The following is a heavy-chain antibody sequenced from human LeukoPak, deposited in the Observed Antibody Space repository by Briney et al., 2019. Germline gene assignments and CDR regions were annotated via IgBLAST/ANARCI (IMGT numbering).Heavy chain of an antibody. V-gene: IGHV3-33*01. Sequence: GGSLRLSCAASGFVFSAYGMHWVRQAPGKGLEGVAAIWFDGSNKYYADSVKGRFTISRDNAKNSLYLQMNSLRAEDTAVYYCARDNGGADDYWGQGTLVTVSS. D-gene: IGHD3-16*01. J-gene: IGHJ4*02. CDR3: ARDNGGADDY. CDR2: IWFDGSNK. CDR1: GFVFSAYG.